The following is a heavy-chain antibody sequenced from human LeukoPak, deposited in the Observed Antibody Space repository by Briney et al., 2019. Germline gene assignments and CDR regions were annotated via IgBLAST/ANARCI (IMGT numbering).Heavy chain of an antibody. CDR3: ARVRRLGYSSGWVNFDY. J-gene: IGHJ4*02. D-gene: IGHD6-19*01. V-gene: IGHV3-73*01. Sequence: GGSLRLSCADSGFTFSGSAMHWVRQASGKGLEWVGRIRTKTNSYATAYAASVKGRFIISRDDSKNMAYLQMNSLRAEDTAVYYCARVRRLGYSSGWVNFDYWGQGTLVTVSS. CDR1: GFTFSGSA. CDR2: IRTKTNSYAT.